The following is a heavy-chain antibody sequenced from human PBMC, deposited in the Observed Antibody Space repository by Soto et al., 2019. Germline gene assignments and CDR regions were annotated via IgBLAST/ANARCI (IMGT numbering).Heavy chain of an antibody. J-gene: IGHJ4*02. D-gene: IGHD1-1*01. Sequence: EVPLVESGGGLVQPGGSLRLSCAASGFTFSDHYMDWVRQAPGKGLEWVGRIRNKDNSYVTEYAASVKGRFTISRDDSWNSLYLQMNSPKTEDTAVYYCARVHVGPPLVKYFDSWGQGTLVNVSS. V-gene: IGHV3-72*01. CDR2: IRNKDNSYVT. CDR3: ARVHVGPPLVKYFDS. CDR1: GFTFSDHY.